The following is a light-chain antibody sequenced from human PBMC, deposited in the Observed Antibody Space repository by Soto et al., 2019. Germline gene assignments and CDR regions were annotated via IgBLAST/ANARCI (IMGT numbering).Light chain of an antibody. CDR2: GAS. CDR1: QSISNY. J-gene: IGKJ1*01. CDR3: LHHGSSLWT. Sequence: EIVLTQSPGTLSLSPGERATLSCRASQSISNYLAWYQQKPGQAPRLLIYGASSRATGIPDRFSGSGSGTDFTLTISRLEPEDFAMYYCLHHGSSLWTFGQGTKVDIK. V-gene: IGKV3-20*01.